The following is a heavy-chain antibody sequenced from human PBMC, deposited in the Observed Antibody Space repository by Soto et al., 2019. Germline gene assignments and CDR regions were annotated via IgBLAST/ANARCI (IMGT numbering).Heavy chain of an antibody. V-gene: IGHV3-30-3*01. D-gene: IGHD3-9*01. J-gene: IGHJ4*02. Sequence: QVQLVESGGGVVQPGRSLRLSCATSGFTFNTFAMHWVRQAPGKGLEWLAVISYDGSHKYYADSMKGRIIISRDNSKNTMYLQMKALRGENTAVYYWARDRADGLRSFDWLCLDYWGQGTLVIVSS. CDR2: ISYDGSHK. CDR1: GFTFNTFA. CDR3: ARDRADGLRSFDWLCLDY.